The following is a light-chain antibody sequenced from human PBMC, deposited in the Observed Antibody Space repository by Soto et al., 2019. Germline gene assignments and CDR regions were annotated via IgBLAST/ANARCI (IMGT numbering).Light chain of an antibody. CDR1: HGISSS. CDR3: QQYASYPLT. J-gene: IGKJ3*01. Sequence: AIRMTQSPSSFSASTGDRVTITCRASHGISSSLAWYQQKPGKAPKLLIYAASTLQSGVPSRFSGSGSGTDFTLSISCLQSEDFATDYCQQYASYPLTFGPGTKVDIK. V-gene: IGKV1-8*01. CDR2: AAS.